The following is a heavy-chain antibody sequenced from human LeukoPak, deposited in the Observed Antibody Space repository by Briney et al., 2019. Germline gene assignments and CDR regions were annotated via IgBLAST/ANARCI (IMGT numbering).Heavy chain of an antibody. CDR3: ARDAMSRTADY. J-gene: IGHJ4*02. CDR2: ISSGSGTI. V-gene: IGHV3-48*01. D-gene: IGHD2-2*01. Sequence: GGSLRLSCAASGFTFSSNSMNWVRQAPGKGPEWVSYISSGSGTIYYADSVRGRFTISRDNAKNSLYLQMNSLRAEDTAVYYCARDAMSRTADYWGQGTLVAVSS. CDR1: GFTFSSNS.